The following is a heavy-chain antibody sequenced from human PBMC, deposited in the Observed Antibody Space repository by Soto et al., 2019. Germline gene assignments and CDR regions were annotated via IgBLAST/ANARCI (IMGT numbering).Heavy chain of an antibody. D-gene: IGHD3-3*01. J-gene: IGHJ6*02. CDR3: ARGLRFLEWLPVTPYYYYGMDV. Sequence: GASVKVSCKASGYTFTSYDINWVRQATGQGLEWMGWISAYNGNTNYAQKLQGRVTMTTDTSTSTAYMELRSLRSDDTAVYYCARGLRFLEWLPVTPYYYYGMDVWGQGTTVTVSS. V-gene: IGHV1-18*01. CDR1: GYTFTSYD. CDR2: ISAYNGNT.